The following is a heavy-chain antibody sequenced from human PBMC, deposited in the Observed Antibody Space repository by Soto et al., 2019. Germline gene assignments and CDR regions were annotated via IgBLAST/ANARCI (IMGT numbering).Heavy chain of an antibody. CDR3: ARLGAFYQSLDL. V-gene: IGHV4-30-4*01. J-gene: IGHJ5*02. CDR1: GDSISSGDYY. D-gene: IGHD3-3*02. Sequence: PSETLSLTCTVSGDSISSGDYYWSWIRQPPGKGLEWIGCIYYSGNTYYNPSLKRRFSISVDTSKNQFSLQLSSVTVADTAVYYCARLGAFYQSLDLWGQGTLVTVSS. CDR2: IYYSGNT.